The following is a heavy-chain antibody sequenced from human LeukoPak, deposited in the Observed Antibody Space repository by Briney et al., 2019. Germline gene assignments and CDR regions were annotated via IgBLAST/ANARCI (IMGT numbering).Heavy chain of an antibody. J-gene: IGHJ4*02. CDR3: AKSSGGRGDPIDY. Sequence: GGSLRLSCAASGFDLDAFWMSWVRQAPGKGLEWVANIKQDGSMKFYVDSVKGRFTISRDNAKNSLYLQMNSLRAEDTAVYYCAKSSGGRGDPIDYWGQGTLVTVSS. CDR2: IKQDGSMK. V-gene: IGHV3-7*03. CDR1: GFDLDAFW.